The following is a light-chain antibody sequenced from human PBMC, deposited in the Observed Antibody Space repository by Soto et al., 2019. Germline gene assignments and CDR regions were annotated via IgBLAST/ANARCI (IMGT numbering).Light chain of an antibody. CDR3: SSYTSSSTV. V-gene: IGLV2-14*01. CDR1: SSDVGGYNY. J-gene: IGLJ1*01. Sequence: QSVLTQPASVSGSPGQSNTISCTGTSSDVGGYNYVSWYQQHPGKAPKLMIYEVSNRPSGVPNRFSGSKSGNTASLTISGLQAEDEADYYCSSYTSSSTVFGTGTKVTVL. CDR2: EVS.